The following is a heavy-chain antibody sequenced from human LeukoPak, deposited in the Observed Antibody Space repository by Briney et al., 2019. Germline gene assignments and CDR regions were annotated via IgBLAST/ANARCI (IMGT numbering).Heavy chain of an antibody. J-gene: IGHJ4*02. V-gene: IGHV4-4*02. D-gene: IGHD3-10*01. CDR2: IHHSGST. CDR1: DGSISSSNW. Sequence: SETLSLTCSVSDGSISSSNWWSWVRQPPGKGLEWIGEIHHSGSTNYNPSLKSRVTMSADKSKNQFSLKVSSVTAADTAVYYCARALGNYGSGSYYRQNYVFDYWGQGTLVTVSS. CDR3: ARALGNYGSGSYYRQNYVFDY.